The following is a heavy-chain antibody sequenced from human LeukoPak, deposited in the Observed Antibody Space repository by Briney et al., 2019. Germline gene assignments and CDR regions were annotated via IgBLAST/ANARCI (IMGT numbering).Heavy chain of an antibody. CDR1: GYTFTCYG. D-gene: IGHD6-13*01. Sequence: ASVKVSCKASGYTFTCYGISWVRQAPGQGLEWMGWISAYNGNTNYAQKLQGRVTMTTDTSTSTAYMELRSLRSDDTAGYYCASRPVAAADNAQYYYYYMDVWGKGTTVTVSS. CDR3: ASRPVAAADNAQYYYYYMDV. CDR2: ISAYNGNT. V-gene: IGHV1-18*01. J-gene: IGHJ6*03.